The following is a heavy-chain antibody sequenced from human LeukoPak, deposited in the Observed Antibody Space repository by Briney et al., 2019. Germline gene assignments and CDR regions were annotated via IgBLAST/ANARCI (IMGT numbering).Heavy chain of an antibody. CDR1: GGSISTYY. CDR3: ARAKSSGHYHIDY. CDR2: IYYTGST. Sequence: SETLSLTCTVSGGSISTYYWNWLRQPPGKGLEWFGYIYYTGSTNYNPSLKGRITLSVDTSKNQFSLKLSSVTAADTAVYYCARAKSSGHYHIDYWGQGTLVTVSS. D-gene: IGHD3-22*01. J-gene: IGHJ4*02. V-gene: IGHV4-59*12.